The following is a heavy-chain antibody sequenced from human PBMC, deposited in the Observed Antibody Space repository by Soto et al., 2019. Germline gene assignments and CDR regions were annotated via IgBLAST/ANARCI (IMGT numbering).Heavy chain of an antibody. J-gene: IGHJ4*02. CDR3: VRVSPGWNLDS. V-gene: IGHV1-2*02. Sequence: QVRLVQSGAEVQKPGASVKVSCKAPRDFFKEHDYLHWLREAPGQGLEWTGWIRPWNGDATYAQKFQGRLTLSRDMSIDTMYFDLTSLTSDDTAVYYCVRVSPGWNLDSWGQGTLLTVSS. D-gene: IGHD6-19*01. CDR2: IRPWNGDA. CDR1: RDFFKEHDY.